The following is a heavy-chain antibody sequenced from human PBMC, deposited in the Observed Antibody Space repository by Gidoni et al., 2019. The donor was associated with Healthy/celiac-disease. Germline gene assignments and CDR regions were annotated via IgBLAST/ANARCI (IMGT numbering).Heavy chain of an antibody. CDR3: AKEHRVVPAAIRLDY. Sequence: DVQLLASGGGLVQPGGSLRLSCAASGFTFSSYAMSWVRQAPGKGLGGFSVMRGSVGRTYYADSVKGRFTISRDNSKNTLYLQMNSLRAEDTAVYYCAKEHRVVPAAIRLDYWGQGTLVTVSS. J-gene: IGHJ4*02. D-gene: IGHD2-2*02. CDR2: MRGSVGRT. V-gene: IGHV3-23*01. CDR1: GFTFSSYA.